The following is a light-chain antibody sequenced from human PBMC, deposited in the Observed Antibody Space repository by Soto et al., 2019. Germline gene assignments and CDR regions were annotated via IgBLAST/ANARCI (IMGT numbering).Light chain of an antibody. Sequence: IVFTQSPGTLSLSPGERATLSCRASQSVSSSYLAWYQQEPGQAPRLLIYGASSRATGIPVRFSGSGSGTDFTLTISRLEPEDFAVYYCQQYGSSPLTFGGGTKV. CDR2: GAS. J-gene: IGKJ4*01. CDR1: QSVSSSY. V-gene: IGKV3-20*01. CDR3: QQYGSSPLT.